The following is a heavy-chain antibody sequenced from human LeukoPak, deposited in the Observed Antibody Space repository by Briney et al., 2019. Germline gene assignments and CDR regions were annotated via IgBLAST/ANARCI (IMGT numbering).Heavy chain of an antibody. CDR2: ISGSGGST. Sequence: GRTLRLSCAASGFTFSSYGMSWVRQAPGKGLEWVSAISGSGGSTYYADSVKGRFTISRDNSKNTLYLQMNSLRAEDTAVYYCAKDLPDYDILTGYYPYYFDYWGQGTLVTVSS. CDR3: AKDLPDYDILTGYYPYYFDY. V-gene: IGHV3-23*01. D-gene: IGHD3-9*01. CDR1: GFTFSSYG. J-gene: IGHJ4*02.